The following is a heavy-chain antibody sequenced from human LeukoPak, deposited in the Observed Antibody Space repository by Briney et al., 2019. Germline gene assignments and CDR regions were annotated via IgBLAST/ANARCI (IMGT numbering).Heavy chain of an antibody. D-gene: IGHD3-16*02. Sequence: PGGSLRLSCAASGFTVSTYDMHWVRQATGKGLEWVSASGIVGDTYYAASVQRRFTMSRDTASNTVYLQMSSLRDGDTAVYYCVRDYHGMDVWGQGTKVIVSS. J-gene: IGHJ6*02. V-gene: IGHV3-13*01. CDR1: GFTVSTYD. CDR2: SGIVGDT. CDR3: VRDYHGMDV.